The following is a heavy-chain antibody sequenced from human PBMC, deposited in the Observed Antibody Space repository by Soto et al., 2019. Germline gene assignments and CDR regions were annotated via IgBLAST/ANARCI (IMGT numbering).Heavy chain of an antibody. CDR3: TSPRLRYDILTGSPYCYYGMDV. J-gene: IGHJ6*02. CDR2: IRSKANSYAT. Sequence: GGSLRLSCAASGFTFSGSAMHWVRQASGKGLEWVGRIRSKANSYATAYAASVKGRFTISRDDSKNTAYLQMNSLKTEDTAVYYCTSPRLRYDILTGSPYCYYGMDVWGQGTTVTVSS. V-gene: IGHV3-73*01. D-gene: IGHD3-9*01. CDR1: GFTFSGSA.